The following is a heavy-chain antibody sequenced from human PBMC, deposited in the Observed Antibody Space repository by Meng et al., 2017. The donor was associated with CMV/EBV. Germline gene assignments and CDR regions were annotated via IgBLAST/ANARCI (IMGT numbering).Heavy chain of an antibody. D-gene: IGHD3-10*01. V-gene: IGHV3-30*02. CDR1: GFTFSSYG. CDR3: AKEYYYGSGSDAIYYYGMDV. Sequence: GESLKISCAASGFTFSSYGMHWVRQVPGKGLEWVAFIRYDGSNKYYADSVKGRFTISRDNSKNTLYLQMNSLRAEDTAVYYCAKEYYYGSGSDAIYYYGMDVWGQGTTVTVSS. J-gene: IGHJ6*02. CDR2: IRYDGSNK.